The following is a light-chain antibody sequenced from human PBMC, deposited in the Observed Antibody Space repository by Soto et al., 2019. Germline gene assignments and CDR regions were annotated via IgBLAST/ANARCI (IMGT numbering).Light chain of an antibody. Sequence: SYELTQPPSVSVAPGQTARITCGGNNIGSKSVHWYQQKPGQAPVLVVYDDSDRPSGIPERFSGSKSGNTASLTVSGLQAEDETDYYCSSYAGSNNVIFGGGTKLTVL. CDR2: DDS. J-gene: IGLJ2*01. CDR1: NIGSKS. V-gene: IGLV3-21*02. CDR3: SSYAGSNNVI.